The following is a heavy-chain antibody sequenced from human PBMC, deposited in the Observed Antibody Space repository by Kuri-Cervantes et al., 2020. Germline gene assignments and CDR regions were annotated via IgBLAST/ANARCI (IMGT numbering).Heavy chain of an antibody. D-gene: IGHD2-2*01. CDR3: AKDRSRIVVGWFDP. CDR1: GVAFNNYA. CDR2: ISGSGGST. J-gene: IGHJ5*02. Sequence: GGSLRLSCAASGVAFNNYAMSWVRQAPGKGLEWVSAISGSGGSTYYADSVKGRFTISRDNSKNTLYLQMNSLRAEDTAVYYCAKDRSRIVVGWFDPWGQGTLVTVSS. V-gene: IGHV3-23*01.